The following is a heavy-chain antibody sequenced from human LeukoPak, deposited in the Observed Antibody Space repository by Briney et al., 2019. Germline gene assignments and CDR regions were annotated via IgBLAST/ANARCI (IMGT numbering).Heavy chain of an antibody. CDR1: GFTFSGYA. V-gene: IGHV3-23*01. J-gene: IGHJ4*02. CDR2: ISGSGGST. CDR3: AREGTYSSGWYDY. D-gene: IGHD6-19*01. Sequence: GGSLRLSCAASGFTFSGYAMSWVRQAPGKGLEWVSAISGSGGSTYYADSVKGRFTISRDNSKNTLYLQVNSLRPEDTAVYYCAREGTYSSGWYDYWGQGTLVTVSS.